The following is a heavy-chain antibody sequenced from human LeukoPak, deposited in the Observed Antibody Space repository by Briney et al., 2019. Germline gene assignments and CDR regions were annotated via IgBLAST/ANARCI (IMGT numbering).Heavy chain of an antibody. CDR3: AKDCSSTSCYTFDP. V-gene: IGHV3-23*01. Sequence: PGGSLRLSCAASGFTCSSYAMSWVRQAPGKGLEWVSAISGSGGSTYYADSVKGRFTISRDNSKNTLYLQMNSLRAEDTAVYYCAKDCSSTSCYTFDPWGQGTLVTVSS. J-gene: IGHJ5*02. CDR1: GFTCSSYA. CDR2: ISGSGGST. D-gene: IGHD2-2*02.